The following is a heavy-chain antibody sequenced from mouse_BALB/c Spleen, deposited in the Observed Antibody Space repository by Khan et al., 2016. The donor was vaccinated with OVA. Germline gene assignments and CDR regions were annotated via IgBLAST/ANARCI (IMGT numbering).Heavy chain of an antibody. CDR3: DRQLGLRSAWFAY. V-gene: IGHV10-1*02. J-gene: IGHJ3*01. Sequence: EVQLVESGGGLVQPKGSLKLSCAASGFTFNTYAMNWVRQAPGKGLEWVARIRSKSNNYATYYADSVKDRFTISRDDSQSILHLQMNNLKTEDTAMYYCDRQLGLRSAWFAYWGQGTLVTVSA. D-gene: IGHD3-2*01. CDR1: GFTFNTYA. CDR2: IRSKSNNYAT.